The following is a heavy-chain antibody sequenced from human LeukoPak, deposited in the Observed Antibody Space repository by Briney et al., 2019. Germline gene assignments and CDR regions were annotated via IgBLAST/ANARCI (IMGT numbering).Heavy chain of an antibody. CDR1: GYTFTGYY. J-gene: IGHJ4*02. CDR3: ARLVWVNYYGSGSYYKLYY. V-gene: IGHV1-2*06. D-gene: IGHD3-10*01. Sequence: ASVKLSCKASGYTFTGYYMHWVRQAPGQGLEWMGRINPNSGGTNYAQKFQGRVTMTRDTSISTAYMELSRLRSDDTAVYYCARLVWVNYYGSGSYYKLYYWGQGNLVTVSS. CDR2: INPNSGGT.